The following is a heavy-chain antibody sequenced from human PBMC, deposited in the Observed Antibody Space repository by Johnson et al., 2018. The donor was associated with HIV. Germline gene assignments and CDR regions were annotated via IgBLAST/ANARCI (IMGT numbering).Heavy chain of an antibody. CDR2: MNYDGSQK. CDR3: ARGGVGGWDHDAFDI. D-gene: IGHD6-19*01. J-gene: IGHJ3*02. CDR1: GFIFSNYG. Sequence: QVQLVESGGGVVQPGRSLRLSCAASGFIFSNYGVHWVRQAPGKGLEWVAGMNYDGSQKNYADSVKGRFTISRDNSKHTLYLQMNSLRAEDTALYYCARGGVGGWDHDAFDIWGQGTMVTVSS. V-gene: IGHV3-30*19.